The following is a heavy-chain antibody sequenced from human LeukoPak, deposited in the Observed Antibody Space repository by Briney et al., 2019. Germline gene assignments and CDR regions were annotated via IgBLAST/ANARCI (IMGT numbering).Heavy chain of an antibody. D-gene: IGHD3-10*01. CDR3: ARESRSKFGELLH. Sequence: PGGSLRLSCAASGFTFSSYGMHGVRQAPGKGLEWVAVILYDGSNKYYADSVKGRFTISRDNSKNALYLQMNSLRAEDTAVYYCARESRSKFGELLHWGQGTLVTVSS. CDR1: GFTFSSYG. J-gene: IGHJ4*02. V-gene: IGHV3-33*01. CDR2: ILYDGSNK.